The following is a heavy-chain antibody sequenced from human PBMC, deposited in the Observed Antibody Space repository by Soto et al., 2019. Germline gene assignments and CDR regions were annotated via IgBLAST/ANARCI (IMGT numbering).Heavy chain of an antibody. CDR3: ARSIVVVTALHY. CDR2: INAGNGNT. J-gene: IGHJ4*02. Sequence: QVQLVQSGAEEKKPGASVKVSCKASGYTFTSYAMHWVRQAPGQRLEWMGWINAGNGNTKYSQKFQGRVTITRDASAGTAYMELSSLRCEDTAVYYCARSIVVVTALHYWGQGTLVTVSS. CDR1: GYTFTSYA. D-gene: IGHD2-21*02. V-gene: IGHV1-3*05.